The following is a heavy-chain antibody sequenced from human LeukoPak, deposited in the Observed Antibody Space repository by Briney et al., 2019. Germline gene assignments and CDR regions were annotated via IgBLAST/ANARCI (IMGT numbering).Heavy chain of an antibody. V-gene: IGHV1-18*01. J-gene: IGHJ4*02. CDR3: ARDISVSSAWYF. Sequence: ASVKVSCKASGFNFDTFGITWLRQAPRHGLEWMGFFSAYTGEANYAPRLQGRVTMTRDTSTNTAFLHLRSLRSDDTAVYYCARDISVSSAWYFWGQGTLITVSS. CDR1: GFNFDTFG. D-gene: IGHD6-13*01. CDR2: FSAYTGEA.